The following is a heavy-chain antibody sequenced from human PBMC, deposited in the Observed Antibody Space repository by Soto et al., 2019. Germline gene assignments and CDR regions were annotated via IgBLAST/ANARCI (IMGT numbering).Heavy chain of an antibody. D-gene: IGHD4-17*01. V-gene: IGHV3-30*18. CDR3: AKDPTMVTRGYFNY. J-gene: IGHJ4*02. Sequence: PGGSLRLSCAASGFTFSSYGMHWVRQAPGKGLEWVAVISYDGSNKYYAGSVKGRFTISRDNSKNTLYLQMNSLRVEDTAVYYCAKDPTMVTRGYFNYWGQGTLVTVSS. CDR2: ISYDGSNK. CDR1: GFTFSSYG.